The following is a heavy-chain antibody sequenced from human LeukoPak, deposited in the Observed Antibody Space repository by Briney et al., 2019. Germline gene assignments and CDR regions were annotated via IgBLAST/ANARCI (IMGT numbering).Heavy chain of an antibody. CDR1: GYTLTELS. CDR3: AIKWELPTYFDY. Sequence: ASVKVSCTVSGYTLTELSMHWVRQAPGKGLEWMGGFDPEDGETIYAQKFQGRVTMTEDTSTDTAYMELSSLRSEDTAVYYCAIKWELPTYFDYWGQGTLVTVSS. D-gene: IGHD1-26*01. CDR2: FDPEDGET. J-gene: IGHJ4*02. V-gene: IGHV1-24*01.